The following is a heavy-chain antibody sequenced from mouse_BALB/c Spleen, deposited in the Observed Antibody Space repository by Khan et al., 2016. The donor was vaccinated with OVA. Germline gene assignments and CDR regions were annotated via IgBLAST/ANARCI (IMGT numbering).Heavy chain of an antibody. CDR2: ISYSGST. CDR1: GYSITSDYA. Sequence: VQLQESGPGLVKPSQSLSLTCTVTGYSITSDYAWNWIRQFPGNKLEWMGYISYSGSTSYNPSLKSRISITRDTSKNQFFLQLNSVTTEDTATYYCARGRYRYPVAYWGQGTLVTVSA. D-gene: IGHD2-14*01. J-gene: IGHJ3*01. V-gene: IGHV3-2*02. CDR3: ARGRYRYPVAY.